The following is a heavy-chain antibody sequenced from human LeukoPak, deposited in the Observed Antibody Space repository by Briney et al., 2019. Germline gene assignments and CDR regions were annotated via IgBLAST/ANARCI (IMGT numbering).Heavy chain of an antibody. D-gene: IGHD3-3*01. Sequence: PGGSLRLSCEVSGFIFSNYAMSWVRQPPGKGLEWVSAISGSHSSTYYADSVKGRFTISRDNSKNTLSLQMSSLRVEDTAVYYCAKGGYDFWSGYYWYFQHWGQGTLVTVPS. CDR2: ISGSHSST. CDR1: GFIFSNYA. V-gene: IGHV3-23*01. J-gene: IGHJ1*01. CDR3: AKGGYDFWSGYYWYFQH.